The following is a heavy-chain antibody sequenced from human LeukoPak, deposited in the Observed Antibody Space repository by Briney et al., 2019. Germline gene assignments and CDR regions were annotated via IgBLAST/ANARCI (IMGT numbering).Heavy chain of an antibody. CDR1: GGSISSYY. CDR2: IYYSGST. J-gene: IGHJ5*02. V-gene: IGHV4-59*12. Sequence: PSETLSLTCTVSGGSISSYYWSWIRQPPGKGLEWIGYIYYSGSTYYNPSLKSRVTISVDTSKNQFSLKLSSVTTADTAVYYCARDWRIMENTPWGNNWFDPWGQGTLVTVSS. D-gene: IGHD3-16*01. CDR3: ARDWRIMENTPWGNNWFDP.